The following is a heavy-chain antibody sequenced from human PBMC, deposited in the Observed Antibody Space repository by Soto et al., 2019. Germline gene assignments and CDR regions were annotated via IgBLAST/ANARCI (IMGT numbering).Heavy chain of an antibody. Sequence: QVQLQESGPGLVKPSGTLSLTCAVSGGSISSGNWWSWVRQPPGKGLEWIGEIYHTGSTNYNPSLKSRVTISVDKSKNQCSLNLSSVTAADTAVYYCARANGQQLIAGYFDYWGQGTLVTVSS. CDR3: ARANGQQLIAGYFDY. J-gene: IGHJ4*02. CDR1: GGSISSGNW. V-gene: IGHV4-4*02. CDR2: IYHTGST. D-gene: IGHD6-13*01.